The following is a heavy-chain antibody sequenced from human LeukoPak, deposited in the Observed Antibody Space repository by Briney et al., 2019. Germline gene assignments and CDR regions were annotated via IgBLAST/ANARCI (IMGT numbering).Heavy chain of an antibody. CDR1: GYTFTSYD. CDR3: ARAQPRGPRLGYYYMDV. V-gene: IGHV1-8*01. J-gene: IGHJ6*03. Sequence: ASVKVSCQASGYTFTSYDINWVRQATGQGLEWMGWMNPNSGNTGYAQKFQGRVTMTRNTSISTAYMELSSLRSEDTAVYYCARAQPRGPRLGYYYMDVWGKGTTVTVSS. D-gene: IGHD3-10*01. CDR2: MNPNSGNT.